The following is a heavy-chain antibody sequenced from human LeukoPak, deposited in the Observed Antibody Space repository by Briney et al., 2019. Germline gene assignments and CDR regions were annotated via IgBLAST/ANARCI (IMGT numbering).Heavy chain of an antibody. Sequence: IWSLYHCGRTYYTPSLKSRVTISVETAKNQLSLKVSSVTAADTAVYYCARHESPGGATIHWGQGTLVTVSS. CDR3: ARHESPGGATIH. V-gene: IGHV4-38-2*01. CDR2: LYHCGRT. D-gene: IGHD1-26*01. J-gene: IGHJ4*02.